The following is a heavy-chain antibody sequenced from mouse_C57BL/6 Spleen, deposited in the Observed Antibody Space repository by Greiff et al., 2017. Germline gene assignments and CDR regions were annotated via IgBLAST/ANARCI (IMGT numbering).Heavy chain of an antibody. V-gene: IGHV1-52*01. J-gene: IGHJ3*01. D-gene: IGHD1-1*01. CDR2: IDPSDSET. CDR3: ARAPPPGSSSWFAY. Sequence: VQLQQPGAELVRPGSSVKLSCKASGYTFTSYWMHWVKQRPIQGLEWIGNIDPSDSETHYNQKFKDKATLTVDKSSSTAYMQLSSLTSEDSAVYYCARAPPPGSSSWFAYWGQGTLVTVSA. CDR1: GYTFTSYW.